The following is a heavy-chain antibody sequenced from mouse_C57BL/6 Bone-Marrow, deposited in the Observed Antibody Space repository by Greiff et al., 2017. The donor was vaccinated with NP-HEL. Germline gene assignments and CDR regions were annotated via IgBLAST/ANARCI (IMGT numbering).Heavy chain of an antibody. CDR3: ARTGGRQYPYAMDY. Sequence: QVQLKESGPGLVQPSQCLSITCTVSGFSLTSYGVHWVRQSPGKGLAWLGVIWSGGSTDYNAAFISRLSISKDNSKSQVFFKMNSLQADDTAIYYCARTGGRQYPYAMDYWGQGTSVTVSS. V-gene: IGHV2-2*01. CDR2: IWSGGST. CDR1: GFSLTSYG. D-gene: IGHD5-1*01. J-gene: IGHJ4*01.